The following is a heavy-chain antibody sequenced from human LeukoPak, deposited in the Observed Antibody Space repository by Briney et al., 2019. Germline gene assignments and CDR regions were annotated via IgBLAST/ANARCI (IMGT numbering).Heavy chain of an antibody. J-gene: IGHJ4*02. Sequence: GGSLRLSCAASGFTLSSYAMSWVRQAPGKGLEWGSAISGSGGSTYYADSVKGRFTISRDNSRNTLYLQMNSLRAEDTAVYHCAKSRGSDTHFDYWGQGTLVTVSS. V-gene: IGHV3-23*01. CDR1: GFTLSSYA. CDR3: AKSRGSDTHFDY. D-gene: IGHD2-21*02. CDR2: ISGSGGST.